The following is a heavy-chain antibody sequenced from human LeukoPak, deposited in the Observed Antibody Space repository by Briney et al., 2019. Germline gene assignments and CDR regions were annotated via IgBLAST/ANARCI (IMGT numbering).Heavy chain of an antibody. Sequence: ASVKVSCKASGYTFTDYGFSWVRQAPGQGLEWMGWIIAYNGNTNYAQKLQGRVTMTTDTSTSTACMELRSLRSDDTAVYYCARAGPGIAVDHFDYWGRGTLVTVSS. V-gene: IGHV1-18*01. CDR3: ARAGPGIAVDHFDY. D-gene: IGHD6-19*01. CDR1: GYTFTDYG. CDR2: IIAYNGNT. J-gene: IGHJ4*02.